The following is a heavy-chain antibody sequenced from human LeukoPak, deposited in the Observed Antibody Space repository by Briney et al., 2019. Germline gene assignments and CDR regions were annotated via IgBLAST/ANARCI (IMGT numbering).Heavy chain of an antibody. Sequence: SETLSLTCTVSGGSISSSSYYWGWIRQPPGKGLEWIGSIYYSGSTYYNPSLKSRVTISVDTSKNQFSLKLSSVTAADTAVYYCARRLRYFDWFPPYFDYWGQGTLVTVSS. CDR1: GGSISSSSYY. CDR3: ARRLRYFDWFPPYFDY. J-gene: IGHJ4*02. D-gene: IGHD3-9*01. V-gene: IGHV4-39*07. CDR2: IYYSGST.